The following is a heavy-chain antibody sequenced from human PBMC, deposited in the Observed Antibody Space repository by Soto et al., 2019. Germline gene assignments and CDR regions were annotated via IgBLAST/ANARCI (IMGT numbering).Heavy chain of an antibody. D-gene: IGHD1-26*01. V-gene: IGHV2-5*02. CDR1: GFSLSTSGVG. CDR2: IYWDDDK. CDR3: AHSRIVGARSTWFDP. Sequence: QITLKESGPTLVKPTQTLTLTCTFSGFSLSTSGVGVGWIRQPPGKALEWLALIYWDDDKRYSQSLKCRLTIANDTSKNQVVLTMTNIDTVDTATYYCAHSRIVGARSTWFDPWGQGTLVTVSS. J-gene: IGHJ5*02.